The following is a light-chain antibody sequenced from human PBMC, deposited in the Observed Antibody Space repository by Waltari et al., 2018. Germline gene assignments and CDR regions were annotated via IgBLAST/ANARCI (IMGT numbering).Light chain of an antibody. Sequence: QSVLTQPPSVSGAPGQRVTLSCPGSSPNIGAAYDLHWYPQLPKTAPKPLIYGNNIRPSGVTDRIAGFQSGTSASLTITGLQAEDEADYYCQSYDRSLSAVVFGGGTKLTVL. J-gene: IGLJ2*01. CDR1: SPNIGAAYD. CDR2: GNN. CDR3: QSYDRSLSAVV. V-gene: IGLV1-40*01.